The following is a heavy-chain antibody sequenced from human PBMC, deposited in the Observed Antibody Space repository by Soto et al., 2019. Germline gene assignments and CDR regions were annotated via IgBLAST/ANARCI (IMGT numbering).Heavy chain of an antibody. CDR1: GYSFTNYW. D-gene: IGHD4-4*01. CDR3: ARLGDNNYQYKYNWFDP. Sequence: GESLKISCKGSGYSFTNYWIGWVRQMPGQGLEWMGIIYPGDSYTTYSPSFQGHVTISADKSISTAYLHWSSLKASDTAIYYCARLGDNNYQYKYNWFDPWGQGTLVTVSS. V-gene: IGHV5-51*01. CDR2: IYPGDSYT. J-gene: IGHJ5*01.